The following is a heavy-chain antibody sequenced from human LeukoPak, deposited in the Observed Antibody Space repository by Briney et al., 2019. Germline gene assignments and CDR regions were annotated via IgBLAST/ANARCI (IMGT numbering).Heavy chain of an antibody. J-gene: IGHJ6*02. CDR1: GGSFSGYY. Sequence: SETLSLTCAVYGGSFSGYYWSWIRQPPGKGLEWIGEINHSGSTNYNPSLKSRVTISVDTSKNQFSLKLSSVTAADTAVYYCARDTEGYYYYGMDVWGQGTTVTVSS. D-gene: IGHD2-8*02. CDR3: ARDTEGYYYYGMDV. V-gene: IGHV4-34*01. CDR2: INHSGST.